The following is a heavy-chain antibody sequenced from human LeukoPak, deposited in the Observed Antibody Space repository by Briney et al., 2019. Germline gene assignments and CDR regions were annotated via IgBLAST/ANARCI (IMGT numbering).Heavy chain of an antibody. CDR3: AKPPDSSGYYSDY. Sequence: PGGSVRLFCAASGFTFSSWAMSWVRQAPGKGLEGGLAISCSWCSTYYADSVKGRFTISRDNSKNTLYLQMNSLRADDTAVYYCAKPPDSSGYYSDYWGQGTLVTVSS. D-gene: IGHD3-22*01. J-gene: IGHJ4*02. V-gene: IGHV3-23*01. CDR2: ISCSWCST. CDR1: GFTFSSWA.